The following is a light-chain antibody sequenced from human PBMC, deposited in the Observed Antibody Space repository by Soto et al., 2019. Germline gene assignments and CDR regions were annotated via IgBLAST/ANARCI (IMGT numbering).Light chain of an antibody. V-gene: IGLV2-11*01. CDR2: DVT. Sequence: QSVLTQPRSVSGSPGQSVTISCTGTSSDVGGYNYVSWYQHHPGKAPKLMIYDVTKRPSWVRDRFSASKSGNTASLTISGLQAEDEADYYCCSYAGSYTYVFGTGTKVTVL. J-gene: IGLJ1*01. CDR1: SSDVGGYNY. CDR3: CSYAGSYTYV.